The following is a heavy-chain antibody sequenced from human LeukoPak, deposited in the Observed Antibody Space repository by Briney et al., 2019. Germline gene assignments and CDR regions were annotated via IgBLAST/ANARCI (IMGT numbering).Heavy chain of an antibody. CDR3: ASGTYCSSTSWCRNWAGFDP. J-gene: IGHJ5*02. Sequence: GASVKVSCKASGYTFTNYGVTWVRQAPGQGLQWMGWIRASNGNIDYAQKLQGRVTMTTATSTNTAYMELRMLTSEATAVYYCASGTYCSSTSWCRNWAGFDPWGQGTLVTVSS. CDR2: IRASNGNI. D-gene: IGHD2-2*01. V-gene: IGHV1-18*04. CDR1: GYTFTNYG.